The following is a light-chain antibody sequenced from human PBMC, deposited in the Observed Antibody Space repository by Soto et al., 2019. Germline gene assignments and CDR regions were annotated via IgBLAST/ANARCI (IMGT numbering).Light chain of an antibody. Sequence: QSVLTQPPSVSGAPGQRVTIPCTGNTSNIGAGYDVHWYQHLPGTAPKLLIFANTNRPSGVPDRFSGSKSGTSASLVITGLRADDEADYYCQSSEASRRRVFGGGTKVTVL. V-gene: IGLV1-40*01. CDR1: TSNIGAGYD. CDR3: QSSEASRRRV. J-gene: IGLJ3*02. CDR2: ANT.